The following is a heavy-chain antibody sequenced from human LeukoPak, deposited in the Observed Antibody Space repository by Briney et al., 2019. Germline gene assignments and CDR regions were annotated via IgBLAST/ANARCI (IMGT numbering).Heavy chain of an antibody. CDR2: ITSVSSYK. CDR1: GFTFSSYG. D-gene: IGHD2-2*01. J-gene: IGHJ4*02. CDR3: ARDPTADDY. V-gene: IGHV3-21*01. Sequence: GGSLRLTCAASGFTFSSYGMSWVRQAPGKGLEWVSSITSVSSYKYYADSVKGRFTISRDNAKNSLFLQMNSLRAEDTAIYYCARDPTADDYWGQGTLVTVSS.